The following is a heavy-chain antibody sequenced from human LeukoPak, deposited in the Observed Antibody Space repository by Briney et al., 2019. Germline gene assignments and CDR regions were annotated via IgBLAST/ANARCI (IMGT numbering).Heavy chain of an antibody. D-gene: IGHD3-10*01. CDR3: AKATRFDTSGEDYFDS. V-gene: IGHV3-9*01. CDR1: GFTFYDYA. Sequence: GRSLRLSCAASGFTFYDYAMHWVRHAPGKGLEWVSGISWNSGSIGYADSVKGRFTISRDNAKNSLYLQMNSLRAEDTALYYCAKATRFDTSGEDYFDSWGQGTLVTVSS. J-gene: IGHJ4*02. CDR2: ISWNSGSI.